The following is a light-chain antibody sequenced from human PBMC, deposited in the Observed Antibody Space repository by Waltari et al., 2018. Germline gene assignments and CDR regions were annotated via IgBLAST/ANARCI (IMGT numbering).Light chain of an antibody. J-gene: IGKJ2*01. CDR2: AAS. CDR1: QSVSTN. V-gene: IGKV3-15*01. Sequence: EIVVTQSPATLSVSPGDTATVSCRASQSVSTNLAWYQHKPGQAPRLLIHAASTRATAIPARFSGSESGTEFTLTVSSLHSEDSAVYYCQQYNVWPHTLGQGTRLEIK. CDR3: QQYNVWPHT.